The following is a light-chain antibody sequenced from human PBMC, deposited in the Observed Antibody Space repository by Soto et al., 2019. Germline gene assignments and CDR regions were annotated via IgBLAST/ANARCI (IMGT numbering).Light chain of an antibody. J-gene: IGLJ2*01. CDR1: SSNIGAGYA. Sequence: QSVLTQPPSVSGAPGQSVTISCTGSSSNIGAGYAVHWYRQLPGRAPKLLMSRITNRPSGVPDRFSGSKSGTSASLAITGLQAEDEADYYCQSYDRSLSGVLFGGGTKLTVL. V-gene: IGLV1-40*01. CDR3: QSYDRSLSGVL. CDR2: RIT.